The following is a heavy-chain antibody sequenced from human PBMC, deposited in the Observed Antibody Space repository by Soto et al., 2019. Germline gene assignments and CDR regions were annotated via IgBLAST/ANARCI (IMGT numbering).Heavy chain of an antibody. Sequence: QVQLVQSGAEVKKPGSSVKVSCKASGGTFSSYTISWVRQAPGQGLEWMGRIIPILGIANYAQKFQGRVTITADKSTSTAYMELSSLRSEGTAVYYCARDTGIVVEYYFDYWGQGTLVTVSS. CDR2: IIPILGIA. CDR3: ARDTGIVVEYYFDY. V-gene: IGHV1-69*08. CDR1: GGTFSSYT. D-gene: IGHD3-22*01. J-gene: IGHJ4*02.